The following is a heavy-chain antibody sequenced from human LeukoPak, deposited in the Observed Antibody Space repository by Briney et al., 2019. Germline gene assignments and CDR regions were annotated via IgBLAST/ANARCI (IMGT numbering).Heavy chain of an antibody. V-gene: IGHV3-53*01. D-gene: IGHD1-26*01. Sequence: GGSLRLSCAASGFTVSSNYMSWVRQAPGKGLEWVSVIYSGGSTYYAGSVKGRFTISRDNSKNTLYLQMNSLRAEDTAVYYCARDLVVGATEIDYWGQGTLVTVSS. CDR3: ARDLVVGATEIDY. CDR1: GFTVSSNY. CDR2: IYSGGST. J-gene: IGHJ4*02.